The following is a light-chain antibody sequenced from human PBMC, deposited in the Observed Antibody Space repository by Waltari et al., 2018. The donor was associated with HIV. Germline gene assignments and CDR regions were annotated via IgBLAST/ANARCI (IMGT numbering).Light chain of an antibody. CDR3: GTWDSSLSALV. J-gene: IGLJ3*02. CDR1: TTNIEQNS. Sequence: QSVLTQPPSVSAAPGQKVTIPCSGSTTNIEQNSVSWYQQLPRTAPKLLIYDNNRRPSGIPDRFSGSKSGTSATLDITGLQTGDEADYYCGTWDSSLSALVFGGGTNLTVL. CDR2: DNN. V-gene: IGLV1-51*01.